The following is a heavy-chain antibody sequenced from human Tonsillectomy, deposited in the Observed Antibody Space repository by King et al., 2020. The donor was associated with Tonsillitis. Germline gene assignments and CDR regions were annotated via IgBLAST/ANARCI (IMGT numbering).Heavy chain of an antibody. V-gene: IGHV3-7*01. D-gene: IGHD6-19*01. CDR3: ARTDYSSGWNGEHFDY. CDR1: GFTFSSYW. J-gene: IGHJ4*02. Sequence: VQLVESGGGLVQPGGSLRLSCAASGFTFSSYWMSWVRQAPGKGLEWVANTNQDGSEKYYVDSVKGRFTISRDNAKNSLYLQMNSLRAEDTAVYYCARTDYSSGWNGEHFDYWGQGTLVTVSS. CDR2: TNQDGSEK.